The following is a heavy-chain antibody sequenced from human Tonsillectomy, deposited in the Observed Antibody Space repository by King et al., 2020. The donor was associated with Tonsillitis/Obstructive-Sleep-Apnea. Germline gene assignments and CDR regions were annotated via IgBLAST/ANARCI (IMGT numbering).Heavy chain of an antibody. CDR1: GFTFSTHA. Sequence: VQLVESGGGLVQPGGSLRLSCAASGFTFSTHAMSWVRQAPGKGLQWVSTLSSSGDDTYYAGSVKGRFTVSRDNSKNTLYLQMNSLRADDTAIYYCAKERFNPFWAAFDFWGQGSLVTVSS. J-gene: IGHJ4*02. D-gene: IGHD3-3*01. CDR2: LSSSGDDT. V-gene: IGHV3-23*04. CDR3: AKERFNPFWAAFDF.